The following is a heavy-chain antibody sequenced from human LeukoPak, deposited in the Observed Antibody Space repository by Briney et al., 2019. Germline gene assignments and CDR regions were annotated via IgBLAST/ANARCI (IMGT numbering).Heavy chain of an antibody. V-gene: IGHV3-48*04. J-gene: IGHJ4*02. CDR1: GFNFSDYS. D-gene: IGHD6-13*01. CDR2: IDGSSNNI. CDR3: ARDTMTSSWYCDD. Sequence: GGSLRLSCAASGFNFSDYSMNWVRQAPGKGLEWLSYIDGSSNNIYYAESVKGRFTISRDNAKNSQYLQMNSLRAEDTAVYYCARDTMTSSWYCDDWGQGTLVTVSS.